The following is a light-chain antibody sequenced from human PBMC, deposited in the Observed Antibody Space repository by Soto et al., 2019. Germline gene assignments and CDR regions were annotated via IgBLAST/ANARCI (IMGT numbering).Light chain of an antibody. CDR3: QQYNNWPRT. CDR1: QSVSSN. J-gene: IGKJ1*01. CDR2: GTS. V-gene: IGKV3-15*01. Sequence: EIAMTQSPATLSVSPGERATLSCRASQSVSSNLAWYQQKPGQAPRLIIYGTSTRATGVPARFSGSGSGTEFTLTISSLQPEDFAVYYCQQYNNWPRTFGQGTKVEIK.